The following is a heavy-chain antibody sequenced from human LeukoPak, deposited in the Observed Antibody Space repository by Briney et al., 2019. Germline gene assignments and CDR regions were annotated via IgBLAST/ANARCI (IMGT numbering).Heavy chain of an antibody. CDR2: INPNSGGT. CDR3: ARAPLGDGSGSYYNGPPYYMDV. CDR1: SYTFTRYG. D-gene: IGHD3-10*01. Sequence: GASVKVSCKASSYTFTRYGISWVRQAPGQGLEWMGWINPNSGGTNYAQKFQGRVTMTRDTSISTAYMELSRLRSDDTAVYYCARAPLGDGSGSYYNGPPYYMDVWGKGTTVTISS. J-gene: IGHJ6*03. V-gene: IGHV1-2*02.